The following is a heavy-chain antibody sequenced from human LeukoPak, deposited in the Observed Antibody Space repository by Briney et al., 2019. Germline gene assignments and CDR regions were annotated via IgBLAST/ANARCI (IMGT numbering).Heavy chain of an antibody. Sequence: GASVKVSCKASGGTFISYAISWVRQAPGQGLEWMGGIIPIFGTANYAQKFQGRVTITADESTSTAYMELSSLRSEDTAVYYCASRLGTENYFDYWGQGTLVTVSS. CDR1: GGTFISYA. CDR3: ASRLGTENYFDY. CDR2: IIPIFGTA. D-gene: IGHD7-27*01. V-gene: IGHV1-69*13. J-gene: IGHJ4*02.